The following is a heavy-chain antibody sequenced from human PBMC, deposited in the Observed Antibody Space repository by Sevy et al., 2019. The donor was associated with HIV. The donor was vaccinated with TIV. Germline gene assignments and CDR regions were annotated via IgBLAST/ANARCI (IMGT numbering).Heavy chain of an antibody. Sequence: GESLKISCAASGFTFSGSAMHLVRQASGKGLEWVGRIRSKANSYATAYAAWVKGRFTISRDDSKNTAYLQMNSLKTEETAVDYCTRPVGIRFLEWLSNWGQGTLVTVSS. CDR1: GFTFSGSA. D-gene: IGHD3-3*01. V-gene: IGHV3-73*01. J-gene: IGHJ4*02. CDR3: TRPVGIRFLEWLSN. CDR2: IRSKANSYAT.